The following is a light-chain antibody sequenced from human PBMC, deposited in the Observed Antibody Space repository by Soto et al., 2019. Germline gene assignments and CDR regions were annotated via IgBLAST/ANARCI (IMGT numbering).Light chain of an antibody. CDR1: QSVVSK. J-gene: IGKJ1*01. V-gene: IGKV3-11*01. Sequence: EIVMTQSPATLSVSPGEGATLSCRASQSVVSKLAWYQQKPGQPPRLLIYDASNRATGIPARFSGSGSGTDFTLTIGSLEPEDFAVYYCQQRSNWPPWTFGQGTKVDIK. CDR3: QQRSNWPPWT. CDR2: DAS.